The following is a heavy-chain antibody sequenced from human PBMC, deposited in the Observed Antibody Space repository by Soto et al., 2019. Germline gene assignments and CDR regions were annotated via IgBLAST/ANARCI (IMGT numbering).Heavy chain of an antibody. CDR2: IKQDGSEK. D-gene: IGHD6-25*01. CDR1: GFTFSSYW. CDR3: ARDRFIAAGYYGMDV. Sequence: EVQLVESGGGLVQPGGSLRLSCAASGFTFSSYWMSWVRQARGKGLEWVANIKQDGSEKYYVDSVKGRFTISRDNAKNSLYLQMNSLRAEDTAVYYCARDRFIAAGYYGMDVWGQGTTVTVSS. V-gene: IGHV3-7*05. J-gene: IGHJ6*02.